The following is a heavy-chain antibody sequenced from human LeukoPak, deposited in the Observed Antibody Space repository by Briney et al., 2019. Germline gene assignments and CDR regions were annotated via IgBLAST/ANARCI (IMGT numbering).Heavy chain of an antibody. CDR2: LYYSGST. V-gene: IGHV4-39*07. CDR1: GGSITNNNYN. D-gene: IGHD5-18*01. Sequence: SETLSLTCTVSGGSITNNNYNWDWIRQPPGKGLEWIGDLYYSGSTHYNPSLKSRVTISVDTSKNQFSLKLSSVTAADTAVYYCARDGGYSYGVDYWGQGTLVTVSS. CDR3: ARDGGYSYGVDY. J-gene: IGHJ4*02.